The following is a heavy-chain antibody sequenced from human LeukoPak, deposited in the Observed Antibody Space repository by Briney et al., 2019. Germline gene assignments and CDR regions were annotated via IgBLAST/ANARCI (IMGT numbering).Heavy chain of an antibody. J-gene: IGHJ3*02. CDR1: GGSISSGSYY. V-gene: IGHV4-61*02. D-gene: IGHD5-12*01. CDR3: ARDRYIVAFDI. CDR2: IYTSGST. Sequence: PSETLSLTCTVSGGSISSGSYYWSWIRQPAGKGLEWIGRIYTSGSTNYNPSLKSRVTISVDTSKNQFSLKLSSVTAADTAVYYCARDRYIVAFDIWGQGTMVTVSS.